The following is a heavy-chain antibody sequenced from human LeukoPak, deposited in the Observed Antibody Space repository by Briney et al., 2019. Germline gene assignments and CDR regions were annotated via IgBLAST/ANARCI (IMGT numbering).Heavy chain of an antibody. CDR2: ISGSGGST. V-gene: IGHV3-23*01. D-gene: IGHD3-3*01. CDR1: GFTFSSYA. CDR3: AKDRPILRFLEWLGGYSDY. J-gene: IGHJ4*02. Sequence: GGSLRLSCAASGFTFSSYAMSWVRQAPGKGLEWVSAISGSGGSTYYADSVKGRFTISRDNSKNTLYLQMNSLRAEDTAVYYCAKDRPILRFLEWLGGYSDYWGQGTLVTVSS.